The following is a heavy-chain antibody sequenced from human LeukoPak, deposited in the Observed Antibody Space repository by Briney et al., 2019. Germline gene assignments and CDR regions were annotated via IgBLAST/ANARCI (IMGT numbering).Heavy chain of an antibody. J-gene: IGHJ4*02. D-gene: IGHD2-8*01. Sequence: PGGSLRLSCAASGFTFSSYAMSWVRQAPGKGLEWVGFIRSKAYGGTTEYAASVKGRFTISRDDSKSIAYLQMNSLKTEDTAVYYCTRGSANIVIMVYPNNWGQGTLVTVSS. V-gene: IGHV3-49*04. CDR3: TRGSANIVIMVYPNN. CDR1: GFTFSSYA. CDR2: IRSKAYGGTT.